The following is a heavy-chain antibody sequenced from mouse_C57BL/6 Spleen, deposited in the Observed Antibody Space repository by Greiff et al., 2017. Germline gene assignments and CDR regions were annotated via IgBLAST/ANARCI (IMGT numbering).Heavy chain of an antibody. J-gene: IGHJ3*01. D-gene: IGHD2-1*01. CDR1: GFTFSSYG. V-gene: IGHV5-6*01. Sequence: EVHLVESGGDLVKPGGSLKLSCAASGFTFSSYGMSWVRQTPDKRLEWVATISSGGSYTYYPDSVKGRFTISRDNAKNTLYLQMSSLKSEDTAMYYCAAYGNFAYWGQGTLVTVSA. CDR2: ISSGGSYT. CDR3: AAYGNFAY.